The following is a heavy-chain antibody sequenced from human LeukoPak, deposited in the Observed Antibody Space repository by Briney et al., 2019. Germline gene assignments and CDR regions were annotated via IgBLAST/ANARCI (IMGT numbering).Heavy chain of an antibody. Sequence: GGSLTLSCAASGFTFSSYEMNWVRQAPGKGLEWVSYISSSGSIIYYADSVKGRLTISRDNAKNSLYLQMNSLRAEDTAVYYCARAVLGYCSGGSCDFDYWGQGTLVTVSS. CDR1: GFTFSSYE. V-gene: IGHV3-48*03. D-gene: IGHD2-15*01. J-gene: IGHJ4*02. CDR2: ISSSGSII. CDR3: ARAVLGYCSGGSCDFDY.